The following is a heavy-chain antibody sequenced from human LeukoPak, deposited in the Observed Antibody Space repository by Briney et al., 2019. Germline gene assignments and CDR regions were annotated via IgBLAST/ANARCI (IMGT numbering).Heavy chain of an antibody. CDR3: ARREDFDY. J-gene: IGHJ4*02. CDR2: IYSGGST. D-gene: IGHD1-26*01. Sequence: GGSLRLSCAASGFTFSSYAMSWVRQAPGKGLEWVSVIYSGGSTYYADSVRGRFTISRDNSKNTLYLQMNSLRAEDTAVYYCARREDFDYWGQGTLVTVSS. V-gene: IGHV3-53*01. CDR1: GFTFSSYA.